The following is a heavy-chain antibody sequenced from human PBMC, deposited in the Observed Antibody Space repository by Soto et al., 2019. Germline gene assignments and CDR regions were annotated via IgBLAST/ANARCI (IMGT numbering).Heavy chain of an antibody. CDR1: GYRFAGYG. J-gene: IGHJ6*02. CDR2: IYPGDSDT. Sequence: PGESLRISCRGSGYRFAGYGSGWVRQMPGKGLEWMGIIYPGDSDTRYSPSFQGQVTISADKSISTAYLQWSSLKASDTAMYYCARVGPRMDVWGQGTTVTVSS. CDR3: ARVGPRMDV. V-gene: IGHV5-51*01.